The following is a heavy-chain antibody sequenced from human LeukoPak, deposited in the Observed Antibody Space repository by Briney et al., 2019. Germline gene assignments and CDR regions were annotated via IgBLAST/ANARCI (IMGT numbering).Heavy chain of an antibody. CDR1: GFTFTDYY. Sequence: ASVKVSCKASGFTFTDYYIHWVRQATGQGLEWMGWMNPNSGDTGYAQKFQGRVTMTRDTSISTAYMELSSLRSEDTAVYYCATYDILTGYSLDYWGQGTLVTVSS. V-gene: IGHV1-8*02. CDR2: MNPNSGDT. D-gene: IGHD3-9*01. CDR3: ATYDILTGYSLDY. J-gene: IGHJ4*02.